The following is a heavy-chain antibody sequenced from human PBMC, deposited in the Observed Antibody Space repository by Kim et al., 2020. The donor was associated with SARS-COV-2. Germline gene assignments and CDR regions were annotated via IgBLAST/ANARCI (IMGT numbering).Heavy chain of an antibody. CDR3: ARDPGSMVRGPNWFDP. D-gene: IGHD3-10*01. J-gene: IGHJ5*02. CDR1: GDSVSSNSAA. V-gene: IGHV6-1*01. CDR2: TYYRSKWYN. Sequence: SQTLSLTCAISGDSVSSNSAAWNWIRQSPSRGLEWLGRTYYRSKWYNDYAVSVKSRITINPDTSKNQFSLQLNSVTPEDTAVYYCARDPGSMVRGPNWFDPWGQGTLVTVSS.